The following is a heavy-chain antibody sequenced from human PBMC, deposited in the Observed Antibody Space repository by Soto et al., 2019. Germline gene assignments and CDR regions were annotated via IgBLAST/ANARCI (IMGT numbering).Heavy chain of an antibody. J-gene: IGHJ4*02. CDR2: VTPILRET. CDR1: GGTFSTYT. Sequence: QVHLVQSGTEVRKPGSSVTVSCKVSGGTFSTYTISWVRQAPGQVLQWMGGVTPILRETTYAQNFQGRGFITAGISATTAYMELSDLTSEDTAMYYCGRVPRYSFPTSDSLDQWGQGNRVTVSS. CDR3: GRVPRYSFPTSDSLDQ. V-gene: IGHV1-69*06. D-gene: IGHD5-18*01.